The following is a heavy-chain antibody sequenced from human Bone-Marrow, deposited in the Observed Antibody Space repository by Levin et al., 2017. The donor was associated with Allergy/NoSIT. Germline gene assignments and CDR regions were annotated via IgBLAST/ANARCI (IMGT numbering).Heavy chain of an antibody. J-gene: IGHJ4*02. CDR2: LYSGSSGTT. CDR1: GDSISSSSRY. CDR3: ARDPVGQGY. V-gene: IGHV4-39*07. D-gene: IGHD2-15*01. Sequence: SETLSLTCIVSGDSISSSSRYWGWIRQPPGKGLEWIGSLYSGSSGTTYYNPSLKSRLTISVDTSKNQLSLILRSVTAADTAVYFCARDPVGQGYWGQGTLVTVSS.